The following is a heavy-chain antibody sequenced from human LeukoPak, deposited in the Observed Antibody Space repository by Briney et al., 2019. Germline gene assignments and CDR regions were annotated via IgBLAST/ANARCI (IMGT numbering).Heavy chain of an antibody. J-gene: IGHJ3*02. CDR2: IHYSGST. CDR3: SRDYGDYIGALDI. CDR1: GGSISGYY. D-gene: IGHD4-17*01. V-gene: IGHV4-59*12. Sequence: SETLSLTCTVSGGSISGYYWNWVRQPPGKGLEWIGLIHYSGSTTYNPSLKSRLTMSLDTSKNQFSLKRSSVTAADAAVYYCSRDYGDYIGALDIWGLGTMVTVSS.